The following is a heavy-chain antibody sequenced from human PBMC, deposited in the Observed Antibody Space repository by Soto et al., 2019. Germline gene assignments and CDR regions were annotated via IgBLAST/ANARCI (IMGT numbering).Heavy chain of an antibody. Sequence: QVQLVESGGGVVQPGRSLRLSCVASGFKFTDYGLNWVRQTPGKGLEWVAISWFDGSIAYYAESVKGRFTISRDHSRNRVYLHMNSLRGEDTAMYYCARDGARIDSSGKVDYWGQGTQVTVSS. CDR2: SWFDGSIA. D-gene: IGHD3-22*01. J-gene: IGHJ4*02. V-gene: IGHV3-33*01. CDR3: ARDGARIDSSGKVDY. CDR1: GFKFTDYG.